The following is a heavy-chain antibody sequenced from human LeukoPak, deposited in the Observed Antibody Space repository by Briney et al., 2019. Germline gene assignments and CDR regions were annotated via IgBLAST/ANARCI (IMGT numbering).Heavy chain of an antibody. Sequence: PGGSLRLSCAASGFTFSSYGMHWVRQAPGKGLEWVAVISYDGSNKYYADSVKGRFTISRDNCKNTLYLQMNGLRAEDTAVYYCAKEARRGYSYGYHSSYFDYWGQGTLVTVSS. D-gene: IGHD5-18*01. V-gene: IGHV3-30*18. CDR2: ISYDGSNK. CDR1: GFTFSSYG. J-gene: IGHJ4*02. CDR3: AKEARRGYSYGYHSSYFDY.